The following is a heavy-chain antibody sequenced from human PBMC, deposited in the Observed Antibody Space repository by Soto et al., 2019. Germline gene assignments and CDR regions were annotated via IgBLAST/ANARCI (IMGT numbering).Heavy chain of an antibody. CDR3: ARDQRGYSYGYFDY. CDR2: IIPICGTA. D-gene: IGHD5-18*01. Sequence: SVKVSCKASGGTFSIYAISWVRQAPGQGLEWMGGIIPICGTANYAQKFQGRVTMTADESTSTAYMELSSLRSEDTAVYYCARDQRGYSYGYFDYWGQGTLVTVSS. CDR1: GGTFSIYA. J-gene: IGHJ4*02. V-gene: IGHV1-69*13.